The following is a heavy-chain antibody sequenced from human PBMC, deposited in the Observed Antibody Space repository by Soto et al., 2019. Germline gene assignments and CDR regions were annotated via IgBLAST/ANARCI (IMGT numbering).Heavy chain of an antibody. Sequence: SETLSLTCAVSGGSISSSNWWHWVRQPPGKGLEWIGEIHHGGTTNYNPSLKSRVAISVDKSRNQFSLKLNSVTAADTAFYYCARVRQYCSATSCYLDPWGQGTLVTVSS. CDR3: ARVRQYCSATSCYLDP. J-gene: IGHJ5*02. CDR1: GGSISSSNW. V-gene: IGHV4-4*02. CDR2: IHHGGTT. D-gene: IGHD2-2*01.